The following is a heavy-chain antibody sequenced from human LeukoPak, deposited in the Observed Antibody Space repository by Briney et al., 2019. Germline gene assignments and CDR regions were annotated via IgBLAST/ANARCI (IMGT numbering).Heavy chain of an antibody. V-gene: IGHV3-21*01. Sequence: GGSLRLSCAASGFTFSSYSMNWVRQAPGKGLEWVSSISSSSSYIYYADSVKGRFTISRDNAKNSLYLQMNSLRAEDTAVYYCARVVAAQYYYYGMDVWGIGTTVTVSS. CDR2: ISSSSSYI. CDR1: GFTFSSYS. D-gene: IGHD2-15*01. J-gene: IGHJ6*04. CDR3: ARVVAAQYYYYGMDV.